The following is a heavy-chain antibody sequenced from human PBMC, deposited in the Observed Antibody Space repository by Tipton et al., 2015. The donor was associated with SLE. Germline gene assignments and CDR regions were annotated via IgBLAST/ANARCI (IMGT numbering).Heavy chain of an antibody. CDR3: ARVATAMGYYYYLDV. J-gene: IGHJ6*03. CDR2: IYASVGT. V-gene: IGHV4-4*08. Sequence: TLSLTCTVSSGSISSHYWSWIRQPAGKGLEWIGYIYASVGTNYNPSLKSRVTISVDTSKNQFSLKLSSVTAADTAVYYCARVATAMGYYYYLDVWGKGTTVTVSS. D-gene: IGHD5-18*01. CDR1: SGSISSHY.